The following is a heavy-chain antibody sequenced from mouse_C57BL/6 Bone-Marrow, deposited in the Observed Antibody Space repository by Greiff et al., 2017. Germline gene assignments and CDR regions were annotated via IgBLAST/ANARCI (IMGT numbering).Heavy chain of an antibody. CDR2: IWWDDYK. Sequence: QVTLKVSGPGILQPSQTLSLTCSFSGFSLSTFGMGVGWIRQPSGKGLECLAHIWWDDYKYYNPALKSRLTISKDTSNNQVFLKIANVDTADTATYYCARIGLLWLRGYFDVWGTGTTVTVSS. V-gene: IGHV8-8*01. CDR1: GFSLSTFGMG. D-gene: IGHD2-9*01. CDR3: ARIGLLWLRGYFDV. J-gene: IGHJ1*03.